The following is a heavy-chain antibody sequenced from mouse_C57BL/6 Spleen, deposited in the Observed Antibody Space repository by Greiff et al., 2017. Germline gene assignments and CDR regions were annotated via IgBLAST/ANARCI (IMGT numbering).Heavy chain of an antibody. D-gene: IGHD3-2*02. J-gene: IGHJ3*01. CDR1: GYTFTSYW. Sequence: QVHVKQPGTELVKPGASVKLSCKASGYTFTSYWMHWVKQRPGQGLAWIGNINPGNGGTNYNEKFKSKATLTVDKSSSTAYMQLSSLTSEDSAVYYCARYSSGWGFAYWGQGTLVTVSA. CDR3: ARYSSGWGFAY. CDR2: INPGNGGT. V-gene: IGHV1-53*01.